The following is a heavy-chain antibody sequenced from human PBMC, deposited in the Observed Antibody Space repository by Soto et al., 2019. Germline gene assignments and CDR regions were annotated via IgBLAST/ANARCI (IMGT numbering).Heavy chain of an antibody. D-gene: IGHD2-2*01. CDR1: GGTFTTYD. J-gene: IGHJ4*02. CDR3: VRSLGSGLPYAY. V-gene: IGHV1-69*06. Sequence: VQLVQSGAEVKTTGSSVKVSCKASGGTFTTYDISCVRQDPGQVLEWMGGIIPMFGTGNYAHTSQCRITITEDKATTTSYIALSSLREDDTAVYYCVRSLGSGLPYAYWGQAPLVTVS. CDR2: IIPMFGTG.